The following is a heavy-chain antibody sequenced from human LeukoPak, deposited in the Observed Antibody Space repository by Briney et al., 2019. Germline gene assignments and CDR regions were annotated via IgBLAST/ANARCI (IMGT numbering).Heavy chain of an antibody. Sequence: LETLSLTCAVYGGSFSGYYWSWIRQPPGKGLEWIGEINHSGSTNYNPSLKSRVTISVDTSKNQFSLKLSSVTAADTAVYYCARGPKGGNYFYYYYGMDVWGQGTTVTVSS. CDR3: ARGPKGGNYFYYYYGMDV. J-gene: IGHJ6*02. D-gene: IGHD4-23*01. CDR2: INHSGST. CDR1: GGSFSGYY. V-gene: IGHV4-34*01.